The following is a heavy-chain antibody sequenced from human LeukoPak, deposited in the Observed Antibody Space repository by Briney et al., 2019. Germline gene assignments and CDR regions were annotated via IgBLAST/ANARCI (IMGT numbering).Heavy chain of an antibody. D-gene: IGHD3-22*01. V-gene: IGHV4-34*01. CDR1: GGSFSGYY. CDR3: ARDGNHYYHSKGRNRLTSNWFDP. J-gene: IGHJ5*02. CDR2: INHSGST. Sequence: SETLSLTCAVYGGSFSGYYWSWIRQPPGKGLEWIGEINHSGSTNYNPSLKSRVTISVDTSKNQFSLKLSSATAADTAVYYCARDGNHYYHSKGRNRLTSNWFDPWGQGTLVTVSS.